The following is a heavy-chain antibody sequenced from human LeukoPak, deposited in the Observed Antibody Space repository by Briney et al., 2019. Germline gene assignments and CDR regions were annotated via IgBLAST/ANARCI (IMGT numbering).Heavy chain of an antibody. J-gene: IGHJ6*03. CDR3: ARDGSSSSYYYYYYMDV. CDR2: INTNTGDP. Sequence: ASVKVSCKASGYTFSNYGITWVRQAPGQGLEWMGWINTNTGDPTYAQGFTGRFVFSLDTSVSTTYLQISSLEAEDTAVYYCARDGSSSSYYYYYYMDVWGKGTTVTVSS. CDR1: GYTFSNYG. V-gene: IGHV7-4-1*02. D-gene: IGHD6-6*01.